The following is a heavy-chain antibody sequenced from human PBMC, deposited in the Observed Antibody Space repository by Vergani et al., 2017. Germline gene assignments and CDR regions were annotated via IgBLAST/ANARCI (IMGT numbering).Heavy chain of an antibody. CDR1: GFSFSNAW. CDR2: IKSQIDGGTT. CDR3: AKLEESHQLLSWFDP. J-gene: IGHJ5*02. V-gene: IGHV3-15*01. Sequence: EVQLVESGGGLVKPGGSLRLSCAASGFSFSNAWMTWVRQGPGKGLEWVGRIKSQIDGGTTDYAAPVKGRFTISRDNSKNMLYLQMNSLRAEDTAVYYCAKLEESHQLLSWFDPWGQGTLVTVSS. D-gene: IGHD2-2*01.